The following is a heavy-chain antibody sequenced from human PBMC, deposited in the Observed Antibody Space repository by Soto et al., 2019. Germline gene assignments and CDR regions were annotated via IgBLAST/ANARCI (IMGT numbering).Heavy chain of an antibody. Sequence: QVQLVQSGAEVKKPGASVKVSCKASGYTFTSYGISWVRQAPGQGLEWMGWISAYNGNTKYAQKLQGRVTMTTDTATSTGDVEVRSRRSGDTAGDYCARDLAVGLVDYWGQGTLVTVSS. V-gene: IGHV1-18*01. CDR1: GYTFTSYG. J-gene: IGHJ4*02. D-gene: IGHD6-19*01. CDR3: ARDLAVGLVDY. CDR2: ISAYNGNT.